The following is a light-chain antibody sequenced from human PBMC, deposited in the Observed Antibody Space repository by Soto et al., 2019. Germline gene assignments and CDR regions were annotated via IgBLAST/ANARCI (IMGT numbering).Light chain of an antibody. CDR2: DTS. CDR1: ETIRGL. Sequence: EIVLTQSPATLSLSPGERATLSCRASETIRGLLAWYQQRPGQPPRLLIYDTSNRATGIPDRFSGSGSGTDFTLTISRLEPEDFALYYCQNYVERSPITFGQGTRLEI. V-gene: IGKV3-11*01. CDR3: QNYVERSPIT. J-gene: IGKJ5*01.